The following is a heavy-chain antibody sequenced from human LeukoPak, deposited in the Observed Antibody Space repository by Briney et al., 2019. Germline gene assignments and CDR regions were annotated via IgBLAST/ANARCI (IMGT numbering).Heavy chain of an antibody. CDR2: INPNSGGT. CDR1: GYTFADYY. J-gene: IGHJ6*03. V-gene: IGHV1-2*02. Sequence: ASVKVSCKASGYTFADYYMQWVRQAPGQGLEWMGWINPNSGGTNYAQKFQGRVTMTRDTSISTAYMELSSLRPDDSAVYYCAIRTLGLLRKGGAMDVWGKGTTVTVSS. CDR3: AIRTLGLLRKGGAMDV. D-gene: IGHD5-12*01.